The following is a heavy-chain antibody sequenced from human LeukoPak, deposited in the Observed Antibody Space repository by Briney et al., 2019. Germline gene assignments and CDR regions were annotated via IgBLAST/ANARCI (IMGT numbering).Heavy chain of an antibody. CDR1: GFTFSAYA. CDR2: ISDNGGST. V-gene: IGHV3-23*01. Sequence: GGSLRLSCAASGFTFSAYAMSWVRQAPGKGLEWVSTISDNGGSTYYADSVKGRFTISRDNSKNTLYLQMNSLRVDDTAVYYCAKPPPDSSSWLFDYWGQGTLVTVSS. CDR3: AKPPPDSSSWLFDY. D-gene: IGHD6-13*01. J-gene: IGHJ4*02.